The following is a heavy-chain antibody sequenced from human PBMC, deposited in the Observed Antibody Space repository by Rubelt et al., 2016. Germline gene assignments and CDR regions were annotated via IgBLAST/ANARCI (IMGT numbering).Heavy chain of an antibody. Sequence: GGGLIQPGASLRLSCVTSGFTFSAYNMNWVRQAPGKGLEWVAAITGSGGSTYYADSVKGRFTISRDNSKNTLCLQMNSLRAEDTAVYYCAKDPRRVGAGLNWFDPWGQGTLVTVSS. J-gene: IGHJ5*02. CDR3: AKDPRRVGAGLNWFDP. CDR2: ITGSGGST. D-gene: IGHD1-26*01. CDR1: GFTFSAYN. V-gene: IGHV3-23*01.